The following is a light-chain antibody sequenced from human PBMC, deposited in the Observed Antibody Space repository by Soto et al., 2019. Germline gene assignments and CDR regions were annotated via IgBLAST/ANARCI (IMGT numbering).Light chain of an antibody. J-gene: IGKJ5*01. CDR2: AAS. CDR1: QSSSSY. V-gene: IGKV1-39*01. CDR3: QHLNSYPIT. Sequence: DIQIIQTTSSLSASVGHRVTITCRASQSSSSYLNWYQQKPGKAPKLLIYAASSLQSGVPSGFSGSGSGTDFTLTISSLQPEDFATYYCQHLNSYPITFGQGTRLEIK.